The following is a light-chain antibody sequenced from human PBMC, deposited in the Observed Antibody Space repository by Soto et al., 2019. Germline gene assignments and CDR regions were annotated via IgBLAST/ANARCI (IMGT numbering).Light chain of an antibody. J-gene: IGKJ5*01. V-gene: IGKV3-20*01. CDR3: QKYGSSPPNT. CDR2: GAS. CDR1: QSVSSSY. Sequence: EIVLTQSPGTLSLSPGERATLSCRASQSVSSSYLAWYQQKPGQAPRLLIYGASSRATGIPDRFSGSGSGTDFTLTISILEPEDFAVYYCQKYGSSPPNTFGQGTRLEIK.